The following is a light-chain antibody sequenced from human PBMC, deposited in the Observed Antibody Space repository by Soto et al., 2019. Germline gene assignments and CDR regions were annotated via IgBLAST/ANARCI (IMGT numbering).Light chain of an antibody. CDR2: GPS. CDR3: QQFCGSPPVT. V-gene: IGKV3-20*01. Sequence: EIVLTQSPGTLSLSPGERATLSCRASQSVNNNYLAWYQQKPGQPPKLLIFGPSSRATGIPDRFSGSGSGTDFTLTISRLEPEDFAVYYCQQFCGSPPVTFGGGTKVEIK. CDR1: QSVNNNY. J-gene: IGKJ4*01.